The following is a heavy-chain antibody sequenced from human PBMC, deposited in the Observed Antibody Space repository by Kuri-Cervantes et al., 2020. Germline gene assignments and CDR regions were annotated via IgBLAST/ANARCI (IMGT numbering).Heavy chain of an antibody. CDR3: ARDLGYCSGGSCHGAFDI. CDR1: GYTFTYRY. Sequence: SVNVSCKASGYTFTYRYLHWVRQAPGQALEWMGWITPFNCNTNYAQKFQGRVTITRDTSASTAYMELSSLRSEDTAVYYCARDLGYCSGGSCHGAFDIWGQGTMVTVSS. CDR2: ITPFNCNT. D-gene: IGHD2-15*01. V-gene: IGHV1-45*02. J-gene: IGHJ3*02.